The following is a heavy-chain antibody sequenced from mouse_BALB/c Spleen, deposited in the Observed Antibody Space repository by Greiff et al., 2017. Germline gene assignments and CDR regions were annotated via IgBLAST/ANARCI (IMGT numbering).Heavy chain of an antibody. V-gene: IGHV1-84*02. D-gene: IGHD1-1*01. CDR1: GYTFTDYY. CDR3: ARGDYYGSSYAMDY. CDR2: IYPGSGNT. J-gene: IGHJ4*01. Sequence: QVQLKESGPELVKPGASVKISCKASGYTFTDYYINWVKQKPGQGLEWIGWIYPGSGNTKYNEKFKGKATLTVDTSSSTAYMQLSSLTSEDTAVYFCARGDYYGSSYAMDYWGQGTSVTVSS.